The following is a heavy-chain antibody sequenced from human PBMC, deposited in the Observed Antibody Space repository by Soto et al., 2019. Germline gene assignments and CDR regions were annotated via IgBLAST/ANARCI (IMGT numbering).Heavy chain of an antibody. Sequence: QVQLQESGPGLVKPSETLSLTCTVSGGSFKSGSYSWSWIRQPPGKVLEWIGYVYHTGRTSYNPPLKSRASISMDKSKNQFSLNLDSVTAADTAVYFCARDFAYFDSWGQGTLVTVSS. CDR3: ARDFAYFDS. CDR2: VYHTGRT. V-gene: IGHV4-61*01. D-gene: IGHD3-3*01. J-gene: IGHJ4*02. CDR1: GGSFKSGSYS.